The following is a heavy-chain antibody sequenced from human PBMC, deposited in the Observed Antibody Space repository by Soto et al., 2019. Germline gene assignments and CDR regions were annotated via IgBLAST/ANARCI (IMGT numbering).Heavy chain of an antibody. CDR3: ASMDSGYDRYYFDY. Sequence: QVQLQESGPGLVKPSETLSLTCTVSGGSVSSGSYYWSWIRQPPGKGLEWIGYIYYSGSTNYNPSHNTRVTISVDTSKHQSALKVSSVTAADTAVYYCASMDSGYDRYYFDYWGQGTLVTVSS. CDR1: GGSVSSGSYY. CDR2: IYYSGST. D-gene: IGHD5-12*01. V-gene: IGHV4-61*01. J-gene: IGHJ4*02.